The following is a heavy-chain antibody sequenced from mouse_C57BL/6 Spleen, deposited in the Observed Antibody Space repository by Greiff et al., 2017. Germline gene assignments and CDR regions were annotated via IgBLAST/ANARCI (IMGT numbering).Heavy chain of an antibody. V-gene: IGHV1-80*01. D-gene: IGHD1-1*02. Sequence: QVQLQQSGAELVKPGASVKISCKASGYAFSSYWMNWVKQRPGKSLEWIGQINPGDGDTNYNGKFKGKATLTVDKSSSTAYMQLSSLTSEDSAVYFCARVVSYAMDYWGQGTSVTVSS. CDR2: INPGDGDT. CDR3: ARVVSYAMDY. CDR1: GYAFSSYW. J-gene: IGHJ4*01.